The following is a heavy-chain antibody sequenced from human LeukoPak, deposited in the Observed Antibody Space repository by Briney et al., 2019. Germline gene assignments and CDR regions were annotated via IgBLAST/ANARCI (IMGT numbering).Heavy chain of an antibody. D-gene: IGHD3-22*01. CDR2: INHSGST. V-gene: IGHV4-34*01. CDR3: ARGREWYGSSDPLLPFDY. CDR1: GGSFSGYY. Sequence: SETLSLTCAVYGGSFSGYYWSWLRQPPGKGLEWIGEINHSGSTNYNPSLKSRVTISVDTSKNQFSLKLSSVTAADTAVYYCARGREWYGSSDPLLPFDYWGQGTLVTVSS. J-gene: IGHJ4*02.